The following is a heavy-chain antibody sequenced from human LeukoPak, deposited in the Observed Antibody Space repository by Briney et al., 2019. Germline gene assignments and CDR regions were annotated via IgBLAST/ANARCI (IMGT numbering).Heavy chain of an antibody. CDR3: ATSAIVVVTLEAGVAFDI. Sequence: ASVTVSCTVSGYTLTELSVHWVRQAPGKGLEWMGGFDPEDGETIYAQKFQGRVTMTEDTSTDTAYMELSSLRSEDTAVYYCATSAIVVVTLEAGVAFDIWGQGTMVTVSS. J-gene: IGHJ3*02. D-gene: IGHD3-22*01. CDR2: FDPEDGET. V-gene: IGHV1-24*01. CDR1: GYTLTELS.